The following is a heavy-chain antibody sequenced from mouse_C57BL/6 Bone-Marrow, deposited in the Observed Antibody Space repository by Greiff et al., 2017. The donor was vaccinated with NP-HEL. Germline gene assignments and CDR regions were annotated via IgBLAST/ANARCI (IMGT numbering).Heavy chain of an antibody. CDR1: EYEFPSHD. Sequence: VQLKESGGGLVQPGESLKLSCESNEYEFPSHDMSWVRKTPEKRLELVAAINSDGGSTYYPDTMERRFIISRDNTKKTLYLQMSSLRSEDTALYYCARQRWDSYWYFDIWGTGTTVTVSS. CDR2: INSDGGST. D-gene: IGHD4-1*01. CDR3: ARQRWDSYWYFDI. J-gene: IGHJ1*03. V-gene: IGHV5-2*01.